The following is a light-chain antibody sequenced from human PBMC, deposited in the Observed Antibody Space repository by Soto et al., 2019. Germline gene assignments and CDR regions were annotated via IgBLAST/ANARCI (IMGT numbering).Light chain of an antibody. CDR2: DVT. V-gene: IGLV2-11*01. CDR3: CSYAGSYTHV. Sequence: QSALTQSRSVSGSPGQSVTISCTGTSSDVGGYNFVSWFQQYPGKAPKLIIYDVTKRPSGAPDRFSCSKSGSTASLTISGLQTDDEADYYCCSYAGSYTHVFGPGTKLTVL. J-gene: IGLJ1*01. CDR1: SSDVGGYNF.